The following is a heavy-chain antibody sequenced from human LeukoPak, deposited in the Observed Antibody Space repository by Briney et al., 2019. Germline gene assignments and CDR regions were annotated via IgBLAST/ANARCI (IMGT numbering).Heavy chain of an antibody. CDR3: VQEGPRGLAFDI. CDR2: IRGNGATT. V-gene: IGHV3-23*01. Sequence: GGSLRPSCAASGITFSSHAMTWVRQAPGKGLEWVAAIRGNGATTDYADSVKGRFTISRDNSKSTLYLQMNSLRAEDTAVYYCVQEGPRGLAFDIWGQGTKVTVSS. J-gene: IGHJ3*02. CDR1: GITFSSHA.